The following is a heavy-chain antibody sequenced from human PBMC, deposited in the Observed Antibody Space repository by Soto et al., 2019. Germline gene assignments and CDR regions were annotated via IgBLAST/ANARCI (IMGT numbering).Heavy chain of an antibody. V-gene: IGHV4-59*01. CDR2: IYYSGST. CDR3: ARLSIVGALRGFDY. CDR1: GGSFSGYY. D-gene: IGHD1-26*01. Sequence: PSETLSLTCAVYGGSFSGYYLSWIRQPPGKGLEWIGYIYYSGSTNYNPSLKSRVTISVDTSKNQFSLKLSSVTAADTAVYYCARLSIVGALRGFDYWGQGTLVTVSS. J-gene: IGHJ4*02.